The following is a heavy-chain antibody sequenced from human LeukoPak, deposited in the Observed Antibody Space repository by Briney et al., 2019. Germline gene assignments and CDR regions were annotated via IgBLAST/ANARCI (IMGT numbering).Heavy chain of an antibody. V-gene: IGHV1-18*01. D-gene: IGHD1-26*01. J-gene: IGHJ4*02. CDR2: ISTFTGNT. CDR1: GYVFHSYG. CDR3: ARGIAALYTGSATFDY. Sequence: SSEKVSCKASGYVFHSYGINWVRQAPGQGPAGVEWISTFTGNTNYAQILQGRVTMTTDSSTNTAFLELTSLRSDDTAVYYCARGIAALYTGSATFDYWGQGTRVTVSS.